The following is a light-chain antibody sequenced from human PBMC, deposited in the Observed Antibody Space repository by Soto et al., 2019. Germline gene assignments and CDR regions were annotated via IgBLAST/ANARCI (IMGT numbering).Light chain of an antibody. V-gene: IGKV3-20*01. J-gene: IGKJ1*01. CDR3: QQYGSSTWT. CDR1: QSVSSDY. CDR2: GAS. Sequence: EIVLTPSPGTLSLSPGERATLSCRASQSVSSDYLAWYQQSPGQAPRLLIYGASSRVTGIPDRFSGSGSGTDFTLTISRLEPEDFAVYYCQQYGSSTWTFGQGTKVDIK.